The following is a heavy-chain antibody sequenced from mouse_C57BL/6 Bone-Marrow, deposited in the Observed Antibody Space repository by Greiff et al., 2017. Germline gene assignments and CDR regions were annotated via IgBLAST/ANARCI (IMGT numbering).Heavy chain of an antibody. CDR2: IDPENGDT. Sequence: EVMLVESGAELVRPGASVKLSCTASGFNIKDDYMHWVKQRPEQGLEWIGWIDPENGDTEYASKFQGKATITADTSSNTAYLQLRSLTSEDTAVYDCTTDYDDVLAGFAYWGQGTLVTVSA. CDR3: TTDYDDVLAGFAY. CDR1: GFNIKDDY. V-gene: IGHV14-4*01. D-gene: IGHD2-4*01. J-gene: IGHJ3*01.